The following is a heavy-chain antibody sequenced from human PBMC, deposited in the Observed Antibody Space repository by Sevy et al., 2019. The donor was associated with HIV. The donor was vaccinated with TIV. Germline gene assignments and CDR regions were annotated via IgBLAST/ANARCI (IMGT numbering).Heavy chain of an antibody. D-gene: IGHD2-8*02. CDR2: LSFGCGKI. CDR3: AREGCTGPLDY. Sequence: GGSLRLSCAASGFAFYDYSMSWIRQAPGKGLEWVATLSFGCGKINYADSVKGRFTISRDNSKNSFYLQMDNLRVEDTGVYLCAREGCTGPLDYWGQGTRVTVSS. J-gene: IGHJ4*02. V-gene: IGHV3-23*01. CDR1: GFAFYDYS.